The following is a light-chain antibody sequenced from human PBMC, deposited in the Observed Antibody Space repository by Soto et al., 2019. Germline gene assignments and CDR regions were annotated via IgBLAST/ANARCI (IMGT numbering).Light chain of an antibody. Sequence: QSVLTQPASVFGSPGQSITISCTGTSSDVGGYNFVSWYQQLPGKAPKLMIYEVTSRPSGVSNRFSGSKSGNTASLTISGLQPEDEAEYYCGSYTNSSNVVLGSGTKVTV. J-gene: IGLJ1*01. V-gene: IGLV2-14*03. CDR2: EVT. CDR3: GSYTNSSNVV. CDR1: SSDVGGYNF.